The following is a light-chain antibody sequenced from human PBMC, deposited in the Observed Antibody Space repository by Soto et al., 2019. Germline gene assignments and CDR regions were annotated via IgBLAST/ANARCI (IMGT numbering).Light chain of an antibody. CDR3: QVWDIGSGVA. V-gene: IGLV3-21*04. J-gene: IGLJ2*01. CDR1: NIGSKS. Sequence: SYVLTQAPSVSVAPGKTARVTCGGNNIGSKSVHWYQQKPGHAPVLVIYYDSDRPSGVPERFSGSNSGNMATLTISRVEAGDEADYYCQVWDIGSGVAFGGGTKLTVL. CDR2: YDS.